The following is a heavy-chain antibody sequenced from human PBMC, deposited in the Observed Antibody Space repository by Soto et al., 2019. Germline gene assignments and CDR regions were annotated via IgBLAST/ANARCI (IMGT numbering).Heavy chain of an antibody. CDR1: GFTFSDYW. Sequence: GGSLRLSCAASGFTFSDYWMSWVRQAPGKGLEWVASIKQDGSQKYYVDSVKGRFTFSRDNAKNSLYLQMNSLRAEDTAVYYCARDLGSGYEIDCWGQGTLVTVSS. CDR2: IKQDGSQK. CDR3: ARDLGSGYEIDC. J-gene: IGHJ4*02. V-gene: IGHV3-7*05. D-gene: IGHD3-3*01.